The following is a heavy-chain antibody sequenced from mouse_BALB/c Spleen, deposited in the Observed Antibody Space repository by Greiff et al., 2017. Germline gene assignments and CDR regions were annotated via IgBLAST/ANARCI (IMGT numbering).Heavy chain of an antibody. V-gene: IGHV5-6*01. J-gene: IGHJ4*01. Sequence: EVHLVESGGDLVKPGGSLKLSCAASGFTFSSYGMSWVRQTPDKRLEWVATISSGGSYTNYPDSVKGRFTISRDNAKNTLYLQMSSLKSEDTAMYYYARDYGSSPMDYWGQGTSVTVSA. CDR2: ISSGGSYT. CDR1: GFTFSSYG. D-gene: IGHD1-1*01. CDR3: ARDYGSSPMDY.